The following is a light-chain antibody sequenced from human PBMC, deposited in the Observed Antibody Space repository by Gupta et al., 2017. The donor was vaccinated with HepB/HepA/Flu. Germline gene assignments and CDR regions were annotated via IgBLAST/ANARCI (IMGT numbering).Light chain of an antibody. CDR3: QQYDNLIT. J-gene: IGKJ4*01. V-gene: IGKV1-33*01. Sequence: DIQMTQSPSSLSASVGDRVTITCQASQDISNYLNWYQQKPGKAPKLMIYDASKVERGVTSRFSGSGAGKDFTFTISRLQHEDSAKYYCQQYDNLITFGGGTXVEIK. CDR1: QDISNY. CDR2: DAS.